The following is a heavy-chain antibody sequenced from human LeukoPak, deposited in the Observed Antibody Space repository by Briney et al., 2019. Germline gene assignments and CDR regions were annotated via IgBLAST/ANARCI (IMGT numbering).Heavy chain of an antibody. J-gene: IGHJ6*02. CDR2: ISGSGGST. CDR1: GFTFSSYA. CDR3: ARDSTGWNYGMDV. D-gene: IGHD6-19*01. Sequence: GGSLRLSCAASGFTFSSYAMSWVRQAPGKGLEWVSAISGSGGSTYYADSVEGRFTISRHNSKNTLYLQMNGLRAEDTAVYYCARDSTGWNYGMDVWGQGTTVTVSS. V-gene: IGHV3-23*01.